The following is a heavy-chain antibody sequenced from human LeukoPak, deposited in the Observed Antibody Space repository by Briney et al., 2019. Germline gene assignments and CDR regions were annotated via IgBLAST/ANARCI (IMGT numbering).Heavy chain of an antibody. V-gene: IGHV1-69*13. J-gene: IGHJ4*02. CDR2: IIPIFGTA. CDR3: ARADSSGYYSPFDY. Sequence: SVKVSCKASGGTFSSYAISWVRQAPGRGLEWMGGIIPIFGTANYAQKFQGRVTITADESTSTAYMELSSLRSEDTAVYYCARADSSGYYSPFDYWGQGTLVTVSS. CDR1: GGTFSSYA. D-gene: IGHD3-22*01.